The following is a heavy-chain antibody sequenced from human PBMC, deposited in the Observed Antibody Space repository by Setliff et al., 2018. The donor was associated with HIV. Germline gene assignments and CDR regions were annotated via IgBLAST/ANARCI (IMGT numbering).Heavy chain of an antibody. D-gene: IGHD3-10*01. CDR1: GGSLSGYY. CDR3: AREGGQGYSGSGSFYHRNFDL. V-gene: IGHV4-34*01. CDR2: INQSGNT. J-gene: IGHJ2*01. Sequence: SETLSLTCAAYGGSLSGYYWSWVRQSPGRGLEWIGEINQSGNTNFNPSLKSRLIISVDTSKSQFSLKLTSVTAADTALYYCAREGGQGYSGSGSFYHRNFDLWGRGTLVTVS.